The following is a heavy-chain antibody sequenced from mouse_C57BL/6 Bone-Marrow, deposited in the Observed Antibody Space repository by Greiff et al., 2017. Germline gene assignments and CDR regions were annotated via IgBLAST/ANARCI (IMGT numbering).Heavy chain of an antibody. V-gene: IGHV1-66*01. D-gene: IGHD1-1*01. CDR2: IYPGSGNT. Sequence: VQLQQSGPELVKPGASVKISCKASGYSFTSYYIHWVKQRPGQGLEWIGWIYPGSGNTKYNEKFKGKATLTADTPSSTAYRQLSSLTSEDSAVYYCARDYGSSYGYAMDYWGQGASVTVSS. J-gene: IGHJ4*01. CDR1: GYSFTSYY. CDR3: ARDYGSSYGYAMDY.